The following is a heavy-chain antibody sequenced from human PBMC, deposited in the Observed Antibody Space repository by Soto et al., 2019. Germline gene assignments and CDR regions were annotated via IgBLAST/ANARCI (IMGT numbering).Heavy chain of an antibody. V-gene: IGHV1-24*01. J-gene: IGHJ4*02. CDR2: LAPEDGEA. Sequence: GASVKVSCKISGSTLTEFSMHWVRQAPGKGLEWMGGLAPEDGEAIFAQKFKGRVTVTEDTSTDTAYMELSSLRSEDTAVYYCASVKYDYMWGSHRYTYYFEYWGQGTQVTVSS. CDR3: ASVKYDYMWGSHRYTYYFEY. CDR1: GSTLTEFS. D-gene: IGHD3-16*02.